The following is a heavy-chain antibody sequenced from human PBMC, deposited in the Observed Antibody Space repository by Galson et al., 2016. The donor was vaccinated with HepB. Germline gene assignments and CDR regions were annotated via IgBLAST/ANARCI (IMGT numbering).Heavy chain of an antibody. D-gene: IGHD3-3*01. CDR2: IHFSGST. J-gene: IGHJ4*02. V-gene: IGHV4-59*08. CDR1: GGSISSYY. Sequence: SETLSLTCSVSGGSISSYYWSWIRQSPGKGLEWIGYIHFSGSTNYSPSLKSRVTISRDTSKNQFSLKLSSVTAADTAVYYCARAFWSAYADYWGQGTLVTVSS. CDR3: ARAFWSAYADY.